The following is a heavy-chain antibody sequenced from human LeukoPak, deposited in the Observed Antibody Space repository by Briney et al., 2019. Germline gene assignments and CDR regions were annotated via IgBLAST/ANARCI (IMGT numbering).Heavy chain of an antibody. CDR1: GFTFSNYG. D-gene: IGHD6-19*01. CDR2: IRYDGSYK. V-gene: IGHV3-30*02. Sequence: GGSLRLSCAASGFTFSNYGMHWVRQAPGKGLEWVAFIRYDGSYKYYADSVKGRFTISRDNSKNTLYLQMNSLRAEDTAVYYCARDIAVAGTYAFDIWGQGTMVTVSS. J-gene: IGHJ3*02. CDR3: ARDIAVAGTYAFDI.